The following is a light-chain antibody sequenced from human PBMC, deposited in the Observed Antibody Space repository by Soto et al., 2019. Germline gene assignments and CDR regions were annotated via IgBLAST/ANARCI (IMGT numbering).Light chain of an antibody. Sequence: DIQMTQSPSTLSAFVEDGVTITCRATHRISSWLAWYQQKPGKASKLLIYKVPSLESGVPSRFSGSGSWTEFTLTISRLEPDDFALYYCHHKTNYPVTFGHGTRLGIK. CDR2: KVP. CDR3: HHKTNYPVT. J-gene: IGKJ5*01. V-gene: IGKV1-5*03. CDR1: HRISSW.